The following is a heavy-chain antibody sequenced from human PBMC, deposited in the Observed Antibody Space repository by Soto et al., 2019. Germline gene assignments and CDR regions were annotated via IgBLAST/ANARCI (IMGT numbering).Heavy chain of an antibody. Sequence: GSLRLSCAASGFTFNNFPMSWVRQAPGKGLEWVSSITKNSDRTFYAAPVKGRFTISRDNSKNTLFLQMNSLRAEDTALYYCAEGGFYDGFDYWGQGAQVTVSS. CDR2: ITKNSDRT. CDR1: GFTFNNFP. CDR3: AEGGFYDGFDY. D-gene: IGHD5-12*01. J-gene: IGHJ4*02. V-gene: IGHV3-23*01.